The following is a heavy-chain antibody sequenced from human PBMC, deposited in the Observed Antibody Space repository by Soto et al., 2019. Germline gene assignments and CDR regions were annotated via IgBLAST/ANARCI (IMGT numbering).Heavy chain of an antibody. CDR1: GYTFTSYY. Sequence: ASVKVSCKAYGYTFTSYYMHWVRQAPGQGLEWMGIINPSGGSTSYAQKFQGRVTMTRDTSTSTVYMELSSLRSEDTAVYYCARVRRDILTGYSSDAFDIWGQGTMVTVSS. V-gene: IGHV1-46*01. CDR2: INPSGGST. J-gene: IGHJ3*02. D-gene: IGHD3-9*01. CDR3: ARVRRDILTGYSSDAFDI.